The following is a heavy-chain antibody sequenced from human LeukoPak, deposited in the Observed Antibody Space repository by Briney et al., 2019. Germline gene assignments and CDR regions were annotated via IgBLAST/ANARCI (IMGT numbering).Heavy chain of an antibody. CDR3: ARDLEWDTAMVNPTGY. V-gene: IGHV3-48*01. CDR2: INSSSSTI. Sequence: SGGSLRLSCAASGFTFSSYSMNWVRQAPGKGLEWASYINSSSSTIYYADSVKGRFTISRDNAKNSLYLQMNSLRAEDTAVYYCARDLEWDTAMVNPTGYWGQGTLVTVSS. J-gene: IGHJ4*02. CDR1: GFTFSSYS. D-gene: IGHD5-18*01.